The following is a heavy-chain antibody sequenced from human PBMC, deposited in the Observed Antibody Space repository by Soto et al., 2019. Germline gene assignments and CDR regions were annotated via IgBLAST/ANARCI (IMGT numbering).Heavy chain of an antibody. J-gene: IGHJ5*02. CDR3: ATGLGYCSGGSCYSVWFDP. CDR2: FDPEDGET. CDR1: GYTLTELS. D-gene: IGHD2-15*01. Sequence: PAASVKVSCKVSGYTLTELSMHWVRQAPGKGLEWMGGFDPEDGETIYAQKFQGRVTMTEDTSTDTAYMELSSLRSEDTAVYYCATGLGYCSGGSCYSVWFDPWGQGTLVTVSS. V-gene: IGHV1-24*01.